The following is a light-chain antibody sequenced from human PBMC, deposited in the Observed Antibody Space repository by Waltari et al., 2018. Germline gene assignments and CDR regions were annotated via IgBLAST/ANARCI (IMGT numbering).Light chain of an antibody. CDR1: QSVGTY. CDR2: DAS. V-gene: IGKV3-11*01. J-gene: IGKJ4*01. CDR3: RQRRNWPLT. Sequence: EIVLTQSPDILSFSPGERATLSCRASQSVGTYLAWYQQRPGQSPRLLIYDASYRATGIPARFSGSGSETDFTLTISSLQPEDFAVYYCRQRRNWPLTFGGGTRVQI.